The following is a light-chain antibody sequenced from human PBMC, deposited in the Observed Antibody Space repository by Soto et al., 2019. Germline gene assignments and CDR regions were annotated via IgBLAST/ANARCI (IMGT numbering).Light chain of an antibody. Sequence: QLVLTQSPSASASLGASVKLTCTLSSGHSSYAIAWHQQQPEKGPRYLMKLNSDGRHSKGDGIPDRFSGSSSGAERYLTISCLQSEDGADYSCQPWGAGSPFGGGTKL. J-gene: IGLJ2*01. CDR3: QPWGAGSP. V-gene: IGLV4-69*01. CDR1: SGHSSYA. CDR2: LNSDGRH.